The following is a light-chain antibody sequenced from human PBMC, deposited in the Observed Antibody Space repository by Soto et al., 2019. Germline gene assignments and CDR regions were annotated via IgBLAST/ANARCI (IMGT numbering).Light chain of an antibody. J-gene: IGKJ2*01. CDR3: QQYGSSPYI. CDR2: GAS. CDR1: QSVSSSY. V-gene: IGKV3-20*01. Sequence: EIVLTQSPGTLSLSPGERATLSCRASQSVSSSYLAWYQQKPGQAPRLFIYGASSTATGIPDRFSGSVSGTYFTLTISRLETEDFAVYYCQQYGSSPYIFGQGTKLEIK.